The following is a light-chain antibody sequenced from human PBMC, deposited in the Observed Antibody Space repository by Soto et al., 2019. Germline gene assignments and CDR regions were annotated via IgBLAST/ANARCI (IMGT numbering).Light chain of an antibody. CDR3: QQANTFPPT. CDR2: AAS. V-gene: IGKV1-12*01. J-gene: IGKJ4*01. CDR1: QGVSSW. Sequence: DSQMTQSPSSVSAFVGDRVNITCRASQGVSSWLAWYQQKPWKAPKRLIYAASTVEFGDPSRFSGYGYGTEVNLSIHNLQPEDVGTYYCQQANTFPPTFGGGTKVEI.